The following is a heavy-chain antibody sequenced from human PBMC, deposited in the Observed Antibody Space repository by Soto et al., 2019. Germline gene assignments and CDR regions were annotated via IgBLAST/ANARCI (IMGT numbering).Heavy chain of an antibody. CDR1: GGSISSYY. D-gene: IGHD5-18*01. CDR3: ARQGDTAMAEAYYFDY. CDR2: IYYSGST. J-gene: IGHJ4*02. Sequence: SETLSLTCTVSGGSISSYYGSWIRQPPGKGLEWIGYIYYSGSTNYNPSLKSRVTISVDTSKNQFSLKLSSVTAADTAVYYCARQGDTAMAEAYYFDYWGQGTLVTVSS. V-gene: IGHV4-59*08.